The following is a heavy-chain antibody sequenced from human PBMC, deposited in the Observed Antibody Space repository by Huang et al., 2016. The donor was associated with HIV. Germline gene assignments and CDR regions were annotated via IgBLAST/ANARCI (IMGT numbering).Heavy chain of an antibody. D-gene: IGHD2-15*01. J-gene: IGHJ4*02. V-gene: IGHV1-8*01. CDR3: ATLPPVNYGRSGGRVRDY. CDR1: GYTVSNYA. CDR2: MNPTSGNT. Sequence: QVQLVQSGAEVKKPGASVKVSCKASGYTVSNYAINWVRQAPGQGLEWMGWMNPTSGNTGYARKFQGRVTMTRSTSISTAYMELSRLIFEDTAVYYCATLPPVNYGRSGGRVRDYWGQGSLVTVSS.